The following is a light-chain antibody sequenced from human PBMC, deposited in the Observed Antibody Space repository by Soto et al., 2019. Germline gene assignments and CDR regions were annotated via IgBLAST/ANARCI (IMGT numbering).Light chain of an antibody. CDR3: HRRCIPADT. Sequence: AIEWTSSSSPLPESKGDRVTITCRASQGISSALAWYQQKPGKAPNLLIYDASSLESGVPSRFSGSGSGTEFTLTISSLQPEDFATYLHHRRCIPADTFVRGTRL. CDR2: DAS. J-gene: IGKJ5*01. CDR1: QGISSA. V-gene: IGKV1-13*02.